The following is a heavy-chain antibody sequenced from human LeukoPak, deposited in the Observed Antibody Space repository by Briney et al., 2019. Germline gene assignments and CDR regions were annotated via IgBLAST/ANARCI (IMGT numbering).Heavy chain of an antibody. CDR1: GGSISSSNHY. D-gene: IGHD3-22*01. CDR2: HCNSGSI. Sequence: SETLSLTCTVSGGSISSSNHYWSWIPPSPGLELDWYGSHCNSGSIYYNPSLRVRVSINVDKSKNQFSLNFNSVTAADTALYFCAGNETSGYFDIWGQGTMVTVSS. CDR3: AGNETSGYFDI. J-gene: IGHJ3*02. V-gene: IGHV4-39*01.